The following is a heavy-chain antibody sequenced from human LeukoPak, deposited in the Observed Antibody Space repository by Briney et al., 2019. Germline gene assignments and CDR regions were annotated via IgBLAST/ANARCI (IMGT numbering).Heavy chain of an antibody. Sequence: GGSLRLSCAASGCTFDDYAMHWVRQAPGKGLEWVSGISWNSGNIDYADSVKGRFTISIYNAKNSLYLPMTSLRAEDMALYYCAKSDDREGLGATCFDYWGQGTLVTVSS. CDR3: AKSDDREGLGATCFDY. CDR2: ISWNSGNI. V-gene: IGHV3-9*03. J-gene: IGHJ4*02. D-gene: IGHD5-24*01. CDR1: GCTFDDYA.